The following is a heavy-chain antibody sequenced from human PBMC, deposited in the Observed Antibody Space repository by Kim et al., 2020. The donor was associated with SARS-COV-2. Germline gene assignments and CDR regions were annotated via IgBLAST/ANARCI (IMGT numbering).Heavy chain of an antibody. Sequence: TVYADSVKGRFTVARDNAKNTLYLQLSTLRAEDTAVYYCATGNNWSFDYWGPGTLVTVSS. V-gene: IGHV3-74*01. CDR3: ATGNNWSFDY. J-gene: IGHJ4*02. CDR2: T. D-gene: IGHD1-1*01.